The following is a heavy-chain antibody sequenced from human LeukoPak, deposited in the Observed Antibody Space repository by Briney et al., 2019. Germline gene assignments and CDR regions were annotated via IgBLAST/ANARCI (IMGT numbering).Heavy chain of an antibody. CDR1: GGSISSSSYY. Sequence: SETLSLTCTVSGGSISSSSYYWGWIRQPPGKGLEWIGSIYYSGSTNYNPTLKSRVTISVDTSKNQFSLKLSSVTAADTAVYYCARGPVVVNGNPLDYWGQGTLVTVSS. CDR2: IYYSGST. D-gene: IGHD3-22*01. J-gene: IGHJ4*02. V-gene: IGHV4-39*07. CDR3: ARGPVVVNGNPLDY.